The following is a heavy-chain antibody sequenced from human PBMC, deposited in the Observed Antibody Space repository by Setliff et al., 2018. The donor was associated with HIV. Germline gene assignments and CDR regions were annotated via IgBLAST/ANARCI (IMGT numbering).Heavy chain of an antibody. Sequence: SETLSLTCAVYGGSFSDYYWTWIRQPPGKGLEWIGEINDSGSTNYNPSLKSRVTMSVDTTKNQFSLKLSSVTAADTAVYYCARLKGQYSSSSGRTWFDPWGQGTQVTVS. CDR2: INDSGST. CDR1: GGSFSDYY. J-gene: IGHJ5*02. D-gene: IGHD6-6*01. CDR3: ARLKGQYSSSSGRTWFDP. V-gene: IGHV4-34*01.